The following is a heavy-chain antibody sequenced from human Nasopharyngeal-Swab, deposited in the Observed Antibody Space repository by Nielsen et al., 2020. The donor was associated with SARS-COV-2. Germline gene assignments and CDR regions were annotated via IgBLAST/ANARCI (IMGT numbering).Heavy chain of an antibody. V-gene: IGHV3-49*03. CDR2: IRSKAYGGTT. CDR1: GFTFGDYA. D-gene: IGHD6-19*01. Sequence: GESLKISCTASGFTFGDYAMSWFRQAPGKGLEWVGFIRSKAYGGTTEYAASVKGRFTISRDDSKSIAYLQMNSLKTEDTAVYYCTRETPYSSGWYSFDYWGQGTLVTASS. J-gene: IGHJ4*02. CDR3: TRETPYSSGWYSFDY.